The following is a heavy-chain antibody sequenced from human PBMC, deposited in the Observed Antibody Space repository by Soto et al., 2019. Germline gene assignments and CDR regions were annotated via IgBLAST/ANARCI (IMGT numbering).Heavy chain of an antibody. CDR1: GFTFDYYW. J-gene: IGHJ5*02. V-gene: IGHV3-74*01. D-gene: IGHD3-22*01. Sequence: PGGSLRLSCAASGFTFDYYWMHWVRQAPGKGLVWVSRVHSGGTTTTYADSVKGRFTISGDNARNTLYLQMNSLRADDTAVYFCVRDQDSRGYSVFNLWGQGAQVTVSS. CDR3: VRDQDSRGYSVFNL. CDR2: VHSGGTTT.